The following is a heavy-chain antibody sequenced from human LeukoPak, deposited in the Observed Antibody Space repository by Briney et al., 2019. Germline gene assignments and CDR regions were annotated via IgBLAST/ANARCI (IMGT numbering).Heavy chain of an antibody. Sequence: GGSLRLSCAASGFTFSSYSMNWVRQAPGKGLEWVSSISSSSSYMYYADSVKGRFTISRDNAKNSLYLQMNSLRAEDTAVYYCAREQLWFGESAFDYWGQGTLVTVSS. CDR1: GFTFSSYS. CDR2: ISSSSSYM. V-gene: IGHV3-21*01. CDR3: AREQLWFGESAFDY. J-gene: IGHJ4*02. D-gene: IGHD3-10*01.